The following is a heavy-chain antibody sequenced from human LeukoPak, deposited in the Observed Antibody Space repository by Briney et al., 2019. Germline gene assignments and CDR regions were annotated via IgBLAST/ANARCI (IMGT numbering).Heavy chain of an antibody. CDR3: AKGENKKWLRSQFDY. Sequence: GGSLRLSCAASGFTFSNSWMHWVRQVPGKGLLWVSRISSDGSSSIYADSVKGRFTISRDNSNNTVYLQMNSLRAEDTAVYYCAKGENKKWLRSQFDYWGQGTLVTVSS. CDR1: GFTFSNSW. V-gene: IGHV3-74*01. D-gene: IGHD5-12*01. CDR2: ISSDGSSS. J-gene: IGHJ4*02.